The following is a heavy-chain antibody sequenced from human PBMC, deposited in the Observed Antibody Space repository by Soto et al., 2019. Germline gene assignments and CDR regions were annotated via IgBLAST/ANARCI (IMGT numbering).Heavy chain of an antibody. J-gene: IGHJ6*02. CDR1: GFTFSSYS. V-gene: IGHV3-21*01. Sequence: GGALRGSCAASGFTFSSYSMNWVRKAPGKGLEWVSSISSSSSYIYYADSVKGRFTISRDNAKNSLYLQMNSLRAEDTAVYYCARALGYCSSTSCPGYYYYYGMDVWGQGTTVTVSS. D-gene: IGHD2-2*01. CDR2: ISSSSSYI. CDR3: ARALGYCSSTSCPGYYYYYGMDV.